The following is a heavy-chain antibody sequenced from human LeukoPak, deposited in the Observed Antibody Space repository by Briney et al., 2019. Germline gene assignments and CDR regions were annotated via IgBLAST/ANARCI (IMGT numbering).Heavy chain of an antibody. CDR3: AREYCGRDFYSGVDY. Sequence: GGTLGLPCAASGFTFINCAMHGVRQPPGRGLEGGSVVSFDGSDTYYADSVRGRFTVSKDNSKNTLYLQMNSLRIEDTALYHCAREYCGRDFYSGVDYWGQGTLVTVSS. CDR1: GFTFINCA. J-gene: IGHJ4*02. V-gene: IGHV3-30*04. CDR2: VSFDGSDT. D-gene: IGHD2-21*02.